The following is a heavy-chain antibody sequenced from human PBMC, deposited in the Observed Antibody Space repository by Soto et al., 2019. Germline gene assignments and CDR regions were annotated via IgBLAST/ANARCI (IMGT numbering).Heavy chain of an antibody. J-gene: IGHJ4*02. Sequence: PGGSLRLSCAASGFTFSSYAMSWVRQAPGKGLEWVSAISGSGGSTYYADSVKGRFTISRDNSENTLYLQMNSLRAEDTAVYYCAKASGSFYYFDYWGQGTLVTVSS. CDR3: AKASGSFYYFDY. V-gene: IGHV3-23*01. D-gene: IGHD1-26*01. CDR1: GFTFSSYA. CDR2: ISGSGGST.